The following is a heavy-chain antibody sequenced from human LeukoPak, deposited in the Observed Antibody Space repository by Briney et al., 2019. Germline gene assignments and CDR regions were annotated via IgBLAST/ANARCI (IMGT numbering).Heavy chain of an antibody. D-gene: IGHD2-2*01. J-gene: IGHJ5*02. V-gene: IGHV1-2*02. Sequence: ASVKVSCKTSGYSFTDFYIHWVRQAPGQGLEWMGWINPNTGVTNYAQKFQGRVIVTTDTSISTAYMELSRLTSDDSAVYYCARVQPATMFDPWGQGTLVTVSS. CDR3: ARVQPATMFDP. CDR1: GYSFTDFY. CDR2: INPNTGVT.